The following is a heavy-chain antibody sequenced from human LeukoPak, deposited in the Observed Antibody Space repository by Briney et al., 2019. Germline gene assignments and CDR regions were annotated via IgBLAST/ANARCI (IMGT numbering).Heavy chain of an antibody. CDR2: ISGSGSAM. CDR3: GRKTGSNFGMDV. Sequence: PGGSLGLSCAASGFTFSYYEMNWVRQAPGKGLEWVSYISGSGSAMYYADSVRGRFTISRDNAKNSLYLQMNSLRAEDTAVYYCGRKTGSNFGMDVWGQGSTVTVSS. V-gene: IGHV3-48*03. D-gene: IGHD3-10*01. J-gene: IGHJ6*02. CDR1: GFTFSYYE.